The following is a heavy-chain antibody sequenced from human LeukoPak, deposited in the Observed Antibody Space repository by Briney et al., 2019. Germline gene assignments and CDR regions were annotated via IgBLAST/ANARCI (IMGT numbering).Heavy chain of an antibody. J-gene: IGHJ6*02. CDR2: IQSGGTT. V-gene: IGHV3-53*01. CDR1: GFTVSGDY. D-gene: IGHD1-26*01. Sequence: GGSLRLSCAASGFTVSGDYMNWVRQAPGKGREWFSVIQSGGTTYYADSVKGRFTISRDISKNTLYLQMDSLRAEDTAVYYCAREPWGAKGAAWGMDVWGQGTTVIVSS. CDR3: AREPWGAKGAAWGMDV.